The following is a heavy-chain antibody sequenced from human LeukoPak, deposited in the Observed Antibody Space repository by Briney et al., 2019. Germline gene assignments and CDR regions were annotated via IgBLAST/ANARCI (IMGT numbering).Heavy chain of an antibody. Sequence: ASVKVSCKASGYTFTSYYMHWVRQAPGQGLEWMGIINPSGGSTSYAQKFQGRVTMTRDTSTRTRYMGLSSPRYEDTGVYYCARTGDSSGLYALFDPGGQGTLVTVSS. CDR2: INPSGGST. CDR3: ARTGDSSGLYALFDP. V-gene: IGHV1-46*01. J-gene: IGHJ5*02. CDR1: GYTFTSYY. D-gene: IGHD6-19*01.